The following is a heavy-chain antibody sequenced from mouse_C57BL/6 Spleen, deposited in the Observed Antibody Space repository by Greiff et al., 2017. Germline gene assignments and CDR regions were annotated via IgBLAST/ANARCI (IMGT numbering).Heavy chain of an antibody. CDR2: IDPSDSYT. CDR3: ATTVVATPFDY. CDR1: GYTFTSYW. J-gene: IGHJ2*01. V-gene: IGHV1-59*01. Sequence: QVQLKQSGAELVRPGTSVKLSCKASGYTFTSYWMHWVKQRPGQGLEWIGVIDPSDSYTNSNQKFKGKATLTVDTSSSTAYMKLSSLTSEDSAVYYCATTVVATPFDYWGQGTTLTVSS. D-gene: IGHD1-1*01.